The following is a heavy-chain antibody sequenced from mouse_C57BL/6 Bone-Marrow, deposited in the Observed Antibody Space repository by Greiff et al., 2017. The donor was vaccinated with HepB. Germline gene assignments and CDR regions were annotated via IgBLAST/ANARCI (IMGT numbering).Heavy chain of an antibody. D-gene: IGHD2-3*01. J-gene: IGHJ2*01. CDR2: ISSGGSYT. CDR1: GFTFSSYG. Sequence: EVKLVESGGDLVKPGGSLKLSCAASGFTFSSYGMSWVRQTPDKRLEWVATISSGGSYTYYPDSVKGRFTISRDNAKNTLYIQMSSLKSADTAMYYCARQGGYYDYWGQGTTLTVSS. CDR3: ARQGGYYDY. V-gene: IGHV5-6*01.